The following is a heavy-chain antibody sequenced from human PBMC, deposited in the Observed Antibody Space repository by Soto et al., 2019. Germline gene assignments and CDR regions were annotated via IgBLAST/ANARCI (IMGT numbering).Heavy chain of an antibody. J-gene: IGHJ6*02. Sequence: QVQLVESGGGVVQPGRSLRLSCAASGFTFSNYAMHWVRQAPGKGLEWVAVISYDGSNKYYADSVEGRFTISRDNSKNTLYLQMNSLRAEDTAVYYCARVLRRAGALGVGYYYGMDIWGQGTTVTVSS. CDR3: ARVLRRAGALGVGYYYGMDI. V-gene: IGHV3-30-3*01. CDR1: GFTFSNYA. CDR2: ISYDGSNK. D-gene: IGHD1-26*01.